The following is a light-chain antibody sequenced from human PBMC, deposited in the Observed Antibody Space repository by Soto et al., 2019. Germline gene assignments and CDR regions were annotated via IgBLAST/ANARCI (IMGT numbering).Light chain of an antibody. CDR3: QQYESWPPIT. CDR1: QSVGNK. V-gene: IGKV3-15*01. Sequence: EVLITQSPATLSASPGERATLSCRASQSVGNKLAWYQHRPGQAPRLLIFRASSRVSGIPARFSGSGFGTEFTLTISSLQSEDFALYYCQQYESWPPITFGQGTRLEI. CDR2: RAS. J-gene: IGKJ5*01.